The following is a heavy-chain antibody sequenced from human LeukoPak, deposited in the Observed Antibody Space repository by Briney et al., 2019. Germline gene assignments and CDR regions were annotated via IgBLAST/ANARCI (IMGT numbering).Heavy chain of an antibody. CDR1: GYTFTGYY. CDR3: ARVKKGSGGSCFNY. Sequence: GASVKVSCKASGYTFTGYYMHWVRQAPGQGLEWMGWINPNCGGTNYAQKFQGRVTMTRDTSISTAYMELSRLRSDDTAVYYCARVKKGSGGSCFNYWGQGTLVTVSS. J-gene: IGHJ4*02. CDR2: INPNCGGT. V-gene: IGHV1-2*02. D-gene: IGHD2-15*01.